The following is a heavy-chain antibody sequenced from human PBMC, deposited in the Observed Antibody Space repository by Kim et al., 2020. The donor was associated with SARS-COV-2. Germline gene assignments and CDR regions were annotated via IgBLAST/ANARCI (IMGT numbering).Heavy chain of an antibody. Sequence: GESLKISCKGSGYSFTSYWIGWVRQMPGKGLEWMGIIYPGDSDTRYSPSFQGQVTISVDKSISTAYLQWSSLKASDTAMYYCARGVLYYYDSSGYYFDYWGQGTLVTVSS. V-gene: IGHV5-51*01. D-gene: IGHD3-22*01. CDR3: ARGVLYYYDSSGYYFDY. J-gene: IGHJ4*02. CDR1: GYSFTSYW. CDR2: IYPGDSDT.